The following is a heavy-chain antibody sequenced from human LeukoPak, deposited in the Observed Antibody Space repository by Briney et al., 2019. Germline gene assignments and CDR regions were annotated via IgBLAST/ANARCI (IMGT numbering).Heavy chain of an antibody. CDR2: ISGSYSHI. CDR3: ARDRFQSGGSPNVFDI. J-gene: IGHJ3*02. V-gene: IGHV3-21*01. D-gene: IGHD1-26*01. CDR1: GFTFSSYS. Sequence: GGSLRLSCEASGFTFSSYSMNWVRQAPGKGLEWVSSISGSYSHIYYADSVKGRFTISRDNAKNSLYLQMNSLRAEDTAVCYCARDRFQSGGSPNVFDIWGRGTMVTVSS.